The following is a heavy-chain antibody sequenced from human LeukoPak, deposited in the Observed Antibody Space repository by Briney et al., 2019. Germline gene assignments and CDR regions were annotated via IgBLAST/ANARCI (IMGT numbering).Heavy chain of an antibody. D-gene: IGHD2-15*01. V-gene: IGHV4-39*01. CDR2: IYYSGST. CDR1: GGSISSSSYY. J-gene: IGHJ3*02. Sequence: PSETLSLTCTVSGGSISSSSYYWGWIRQPPGKGLEWIGSIYYSGSTYYNPSLKSRVTISVDTSKNQFSLKLSSVTAADTAVYYCARNGCRGGSCFDAFDIWGQGTMVTVSS. CDR3: ARNGCRGGSCFDAFDI.